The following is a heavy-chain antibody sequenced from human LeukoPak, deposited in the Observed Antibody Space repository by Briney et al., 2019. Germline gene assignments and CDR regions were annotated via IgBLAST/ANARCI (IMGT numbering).Heavy chain of an antibody. CDR1: GYSISSGYY. V-gene: IGHV4-38-2*01. Sequence: SETLSLTCAVSGYSISSGYYWGWIRQPPGKGLEWIGSIYHSGSTYYNPSLKSRVTISVDTSKDQFSLKLSSVTAADTAVYYCARGLFGESYDYWGQGTLVTVSS. CDR2: IYHSGST. D-gene: IGHD3-10*02. CDR3: ARGLFGESYDY. J-gene: IGHJ4*02.